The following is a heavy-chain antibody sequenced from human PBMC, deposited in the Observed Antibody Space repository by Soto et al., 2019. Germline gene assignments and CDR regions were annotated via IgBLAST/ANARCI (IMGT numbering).Heavy chain of an antibody. Sequence: GGSLRLSCAASGFTFSSYAMSWVRQAPGKGLEWVSAISGSGGSTYYADSVKGRFTISRDNSKNTLYLQMNSLRAEDTAVYYCAKRSTKVVPAATYYFDYWGQGTLVTVSS. CDR1: GFTFSSYA. J-gene: IGHJ4*02. D-gene: IGHD2-2*01. CDR2: ISGSGGST. CDR3: AKRSTKVVPAATYYFDY. V-gene: IGHV3-23*01.